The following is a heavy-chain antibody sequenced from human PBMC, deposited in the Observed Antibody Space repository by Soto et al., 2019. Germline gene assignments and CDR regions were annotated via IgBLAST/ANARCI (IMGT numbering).Heavy chain of an antibody. Sequence: GASVKVSCKASGYTFTSYAMHWGRQAPGQRLEWMGWINAGNGNTKYSQKFQGRVTITRDTSASTAYMELSSLRSEDTAVYYCARARIAAAGTIAYWGQGTLVTVSS. J-gene: IGHJ4*02. CDR2: INAGNGNT. V-gene: IGHV1-3*01. D-gene: IGHD6-13*01. CDR1: GYTFTSYA. CDR3: ARARIAAAGTIAY.